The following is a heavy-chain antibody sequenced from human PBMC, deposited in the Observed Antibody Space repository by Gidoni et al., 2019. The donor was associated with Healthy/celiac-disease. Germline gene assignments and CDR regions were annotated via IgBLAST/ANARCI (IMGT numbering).Heavy chain of an antibody. CDR2: ISSSGSNI. CDR1: GFTFGAYY. Sequence: QVQLVESGGGLVKPGGSLGLSCAASGFTFGAYYMSWIRQAPGNGLGWVSYISSSGSNIYYADSGKGRFTISRDNAKNSLYLQMNSLRAEDTAVYYCARPADGYNLRGAGWYFDLWGRGTLVTVSS. D-gene: IGHD5-12*01. V-gene: IGHV3-11*01. CDR3: ARPADGYNLRGAGWYFDL. J-gene: IGHJ2*01.